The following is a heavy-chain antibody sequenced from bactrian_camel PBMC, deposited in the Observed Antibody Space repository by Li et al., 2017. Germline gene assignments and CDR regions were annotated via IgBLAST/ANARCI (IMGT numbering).Heavy chain of an antibody. V-gene: IGHV3S53*01. Sequence: HVQLVESGGGSVQAGGSLKLSCALPGTMFSAFCMGWYRQRPGNEREGVAGIHPSGRTSYAASVQGRFTISRDNAKNSVYLQMTSVKLEDTAMYYCAANFGPYCSGSYLARRANFEGQGTQVTVS. D-gene: IGHD2*01. J-gene: IGHJ4*01. CDR2: IHPSGRT. CDR1: GTMFSAFC.